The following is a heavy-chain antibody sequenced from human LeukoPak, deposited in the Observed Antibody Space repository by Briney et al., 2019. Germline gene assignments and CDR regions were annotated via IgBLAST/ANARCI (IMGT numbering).Heavy chain of an antibody. J-gene: IGHJ6*04. CDR1: GFTFSSYG. Sequence: GGSLRLSCAASGFTFSSYGMHWVRQAPGKGLEWVAFIRYDGSNKYYADSVKGRSTISRDNSKNTLYLQINSLRAEDTAVYYCTRDRWGGGYTSRGMDVWGKGTTVTISS. D-gene: IGHD5-12*01. V-gene: IGHV3-30*02. CDR3: TRDRWGGGYTSRGMDV. CDR2: IRYDGSNK.